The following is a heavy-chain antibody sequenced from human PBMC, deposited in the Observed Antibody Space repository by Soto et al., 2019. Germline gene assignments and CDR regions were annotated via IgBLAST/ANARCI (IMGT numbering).Heavy chain of an antibody. D-gene: IGHD3-22*01. J-gene: IGHJ4*02. CDR1: GGSFSGYY. CDR3: ARAYYDSSGYYS. V-gene: IGHV4-34*01. CDR2: INHSGST. Sequence: QVQLQQWGAGLLKPSETLSLTCAVYGGSFSGYYWSWIRQPPGKGLEWIGEINHSGSTNYNPSLKSRVTISVDTSKNQFSLKLSSVTAADTAVYYCARAYYDSSGYYSWGQGTLVTVSS.